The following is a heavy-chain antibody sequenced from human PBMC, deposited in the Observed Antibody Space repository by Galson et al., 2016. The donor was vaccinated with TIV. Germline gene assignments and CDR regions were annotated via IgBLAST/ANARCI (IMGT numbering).Heavy chain of an antibody. Sequence: SLRLSCAASGFTFSSYSMNWVRQAPGKGLEWVSSITSSSSYLYYADSVEGRFTISRDNAKNSLFLQMTTLRADDTAVYYCARDTEQYNSFTDTFDVWGQGTMVTVSS. CDR1: GFTFSSYS. CDR3: ARDTEQYNSFTDTFDV. D-gene: IGHD6-6*01. V-gene: IGHV3-21*06. J-gene: IGHJ3*01. CDR2: ITSSSSYL.